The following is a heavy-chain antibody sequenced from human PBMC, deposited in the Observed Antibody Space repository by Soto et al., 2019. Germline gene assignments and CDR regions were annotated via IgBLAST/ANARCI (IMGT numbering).Heavy chain of an antibody. CDR3: AKSQSGSFFASFDL. V-gene: IGHV3-23*01. Sequence: EVQLLESGGGLVQPGGSLRLSCAASGFNFSSAVMTWVRQIPGPGLEWVASIFGSGVTTYYADSVKGRFTISRDNSKNTLHLKLNSLRAEDTALYYCAKSQSGSFFASFDLWGQGSLVTVSS. D-gene: IGHD1-26*01. CDR1: GFNFSSAV. CDR2: IFGSGVTT. J-gene: IGHJ3*01.